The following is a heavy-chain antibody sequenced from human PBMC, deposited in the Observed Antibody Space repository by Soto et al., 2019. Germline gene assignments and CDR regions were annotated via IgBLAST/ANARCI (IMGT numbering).Heavy chain of an antibody. CDR2: TYYSAGT. J-gene: IGHJ4*02. CDR1: GGSVSSSSYY. V-gene: IGHV4-39*01. Sequence: SETLSLTCNVSGGSVSSSSYYCGWIRQAPGKGLEWIVSTYYSAGTYYNPSLKSRITTSMDASKNQFSLTVTSVTAADTAIYYCARHASRGYSSSWYFEDWGQGTPVTVSS. CDR3: ARHASRGYSSSWYFED. D-gene: IGHD6-13*01.